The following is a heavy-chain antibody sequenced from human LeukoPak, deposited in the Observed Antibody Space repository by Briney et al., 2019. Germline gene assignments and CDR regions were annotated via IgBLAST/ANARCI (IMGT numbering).Heavy chain of an antibody. CDR1: GFTFSIYS. CDR2: ISSSSSYI. V-gene: IGHV3-21*04. CDR3: ARDRVGATIDY. Sequence: GGSLRLSCVASGFTFSIYSMKWVRQAPGKGLEWVSSISSSSSYIDYADSVKGRFTISRDNAKNSLYLQMRSLRAEDTAVYYCARDRVGATIDYWGQGTLVTVSS. J-gene: IGHJ4*02. D-gene: IGHD1-26*01.